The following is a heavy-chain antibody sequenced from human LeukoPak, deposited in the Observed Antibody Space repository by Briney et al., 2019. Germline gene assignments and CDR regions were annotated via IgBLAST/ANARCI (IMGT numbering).Heavy chain of an antibody. CDR3: ARDYDS. Sequence: KPSQTLSLTCAVSAGSISSGSYSWSWIRQPPGKGLEWIGYIYPRGSTYYNPSLKSRVILSLDKSANQFSLNLSSVTAADTAVYYCARDYDSWGQGTLVTVSS. CDR2: IYPRGST. V-gene: IGHV4-30-2*01. CDR1: AGSISSGSYS. J-gene: IGHJ4*02.